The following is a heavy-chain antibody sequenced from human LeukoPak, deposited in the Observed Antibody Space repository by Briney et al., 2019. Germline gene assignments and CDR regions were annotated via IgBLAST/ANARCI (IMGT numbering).Heavy chain of an antibody. CDR2: INSDGSST. V-gene: IGHV3-74*01. Sequence: GGSLRLSCAASGFTFSSYWTHWVRQAPGKGLVWVSRINSDGSSTSYADSVKGRFTISRDNAKNTLYLQMNSLRAEDTAVYYCATDHDGGGYYEMDYWGHGTLVTVSS. CDR1: GFTFSSYW. J-gene: IGHJ4*01. CDR3: ATDHDGGGYYEMDY. D-gene: IGHD3-22*01.